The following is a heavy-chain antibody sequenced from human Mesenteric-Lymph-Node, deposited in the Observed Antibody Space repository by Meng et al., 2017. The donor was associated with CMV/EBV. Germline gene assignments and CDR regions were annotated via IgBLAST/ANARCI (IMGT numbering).Heavy chain of an antibody. CDR1: GGSISTSNYY. V-gene: IGHV4-39*07. Sequence: SETLSLTCSVSGGSISTSNYYWGWIRQPPGKGLEWIGSIYYSGSTYYNTSLKSRVTISVDTTKNQFSLKLSSVAAADTAVYYCAREVVAGRGFDYWGQGTLVTVSS. D-gene: IGHD2-15*01. CDR2: IYYSGST. CDR3: AREVVAGRGFDY. J-gene: IGHJ4*02.